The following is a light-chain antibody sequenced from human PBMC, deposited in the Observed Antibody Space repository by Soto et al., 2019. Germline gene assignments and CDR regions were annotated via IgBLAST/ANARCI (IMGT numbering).Light chain of an antibody. CDR1: SGHSSYI. Sequence: QAVVTQSSSASASLGSSVKLTCTLSSGHSSYIIAWHQQQPGKAPRYLMKLEGSGSYNKGSGVPDRFSGSSSGADHYLTISNLQFEDEADYYCETWDSNTHVFGGGTKLTVL. J-gene: IGLJ3*02. CDR3: ETWDSNTHV. CDR2: LEGSGSY. V-gene: IGLV4-60*02.